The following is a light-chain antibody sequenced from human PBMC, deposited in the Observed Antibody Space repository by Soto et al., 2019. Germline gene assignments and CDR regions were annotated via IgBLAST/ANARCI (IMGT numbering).Light chain of an antibody. CDR2: VAS. J-gene: IGKJ4*01. Sequence: DIPMTQSPSSLSASVGDSVTITCRASQSINIYLSWYQQKPGKAPKLLINVASTLQGGVPSRFSGSGSGTEFTLAISSLQPEDSATYYCQQSFSTPQTFGGGTRVEMK. CDR3: QQSFSTPQT. CDR1: QSINIY. V-gene: IGKV1-39*01.